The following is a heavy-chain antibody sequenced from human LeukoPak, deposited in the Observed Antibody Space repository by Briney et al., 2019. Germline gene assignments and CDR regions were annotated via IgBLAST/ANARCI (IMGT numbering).Heavy chain of an antibody. CDR2: INPNSGGT. CDR1: GYTFTGYY. Sequence: ASVKVSCKASGYTFTGYYMHWVRQAPGQGLEWMGWINPNSGGTNYAQKFQGRVTMTRDTSISTAYMELSRLRSDDTAVYHCARDLGGLLWFGDFSPSYYYYYMDVWGKGTTVTISS. CDR3: ARDLGGLLWFGDFSPSYYYYYMDV. D-gene: IGHD3-10*01. V-gene: IGHV1-2*02. J-gene: IGHJ6*03.